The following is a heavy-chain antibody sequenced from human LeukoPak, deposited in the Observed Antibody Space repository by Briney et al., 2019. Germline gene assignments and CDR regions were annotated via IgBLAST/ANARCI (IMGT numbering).Heavy chain of an antibody. CDR3: ARETEAWFDP. V-gene: IGHV1-69*13. J-gene: IGHJ5*02. CDR2: IIPIFGTA. CDR1: GYSFTNYG. Sequence: SVKVSCKAAGYSFTNYGISWVRQAPGQGLEWMGGIIPIFGTANYAQKFQGRVTITADESTSTAYMELSSLRSEDTAVYYCARETEAWFDPWGQGTLVTVSS.